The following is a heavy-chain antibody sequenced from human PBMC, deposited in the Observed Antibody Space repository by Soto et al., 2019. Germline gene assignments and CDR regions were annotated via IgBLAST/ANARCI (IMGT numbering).Heavy chain of an antibody. J-gene: IGHJ3*02. CDR1: GGSFSGYY. Sequence: SETLSLTCAVYGGSFSGYYWSWIRQPPGKGLEWIGEINHSGSTNYNPSLKSRVTISVDTSKNQFSLKLSSVTAADTAVYYCARRTITMIVGRAFDIWGQGTMVTVSS. CDR2: INHSGST. V-gene: IGHV4-34*01. CDR3: ARRTITMIVGRAFDI. D-gene: IGHD3-22*01.